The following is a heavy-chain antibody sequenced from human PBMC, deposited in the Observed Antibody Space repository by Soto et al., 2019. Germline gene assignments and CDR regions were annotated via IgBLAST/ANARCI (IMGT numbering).Heavy chain of an antibody. CDR1: GFRFSDHS. CDR2: ISSNGDIT. D-gene: IGHD2-21*02. CDR3: ASLHKGSLVTA. J-gene: IGHJ4*02. V-gene: IGHV3-48*02. Sequence: LVESGGGLVHPGESLRLSCEGSGFRFSDHSMNWVRHAPGKGLQWISYISSNGDITYYADSVKGRFTVSRDNANNALFLQMNSLRDDDTATYYCASLHKGSLVTAWGQGARVTVSS.